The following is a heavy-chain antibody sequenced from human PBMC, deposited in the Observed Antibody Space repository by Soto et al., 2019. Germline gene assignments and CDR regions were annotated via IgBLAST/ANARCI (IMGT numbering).Heavy chain of an antibody. CDR1: GFTFSIYW. CDR3: TRVGGSVSGMDV. CDR2: IDNAGSSA. D-gene: IGHD1-26*01. Sequence: EVQLVESGGGLVQPGGSLRLSCAASGFTFSIYWMHWVRQAPGKGPVWVSRIDNAGSSARYADSVKGRFTISRDNAKNTVYMQMNRLRAEDRAVYYCTRVGGSVSGMDVWGQGTTVTVSS. V-gene: IGHV3-74*01. J-gene: IGHJ6*02.